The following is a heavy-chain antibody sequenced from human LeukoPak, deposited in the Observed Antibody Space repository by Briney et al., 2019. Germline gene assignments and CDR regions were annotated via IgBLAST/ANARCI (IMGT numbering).Heavy chain of an antibody. CDR2: ISSSGSTI. J-gene: IGHJ5*02. V-gene: IGHV3-48*03. CDR3: AREVGKQQLANNWFDP. D-gene: IGHD6-13*01. Sequence: GGSLRLSCAASGFTFSSYEMNWVRQAPGKGLEWVSYISSSGSTIYYADSVKGRFTISRDNAKNSLYLQMNSLRAEDTAVYYCAREVGKQQLANNWFDPWGQGTLVTVSS. CDR1: GFTFSSYE.